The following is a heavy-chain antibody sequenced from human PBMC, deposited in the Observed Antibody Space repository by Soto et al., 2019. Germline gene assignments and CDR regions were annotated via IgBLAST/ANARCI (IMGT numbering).Heavy chain of an antibody. D-gene: IGHD3-16*02. J-gene: IGHJ4*02. CDR2: IYYSGST. Sequence: QVQLQESGPGLVKPSQTLSLTCTVSGGSISSGGYYWSWIRQHPGKGLEWIGYIYYSGSTYYNPSLKSRVTISVDTSKNQFSLKLSAVTAADTAVYYCAREGEGYDYIWGSYRRGRFDYWGQGTLVTVSS. V-gene: IGHV4-31*03. CDR1: GGSISSGGYY. CDR3: AREGEGYDYIWGSYRRGRFDY.